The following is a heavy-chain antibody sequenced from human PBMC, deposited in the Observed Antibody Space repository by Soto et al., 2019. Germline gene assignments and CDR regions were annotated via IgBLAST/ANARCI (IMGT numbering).Heavy chain of an antibody. J-gene: IGHJ4*02. D-gene: IGHD6-19*01. CDR1: GGTFSSDA. V-gene: IGHV1-69*01. CDR3: ARASGYVSGWYHDY. Sequence: QVPLVQSGAEVRKPGSSVKVSCKASGGTFSSDAVSWVRQAPGQGLEWMGGLIPILGTTHYAQKFQGRVTITADESTNTAYMELSSLRSDDTAVYYCARASGYVSGWYHDYWGQGTRLTVSS. CDR2: LIPILGTT.